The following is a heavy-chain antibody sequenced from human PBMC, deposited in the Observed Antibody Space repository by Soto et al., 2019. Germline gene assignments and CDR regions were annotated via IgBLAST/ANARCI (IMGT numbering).Heavy chain of an antibody. CDR1: WFPFRYFW. V-gene: IGHV3-74*01. Sequence: GGSLRLSFATPWFPFRYFWMHWVRQAPGQGLVWVSRIHSDGSSTTYADSVKGRFTISRDNAKNTLYLQMNSLRAEDTAVYYCARGDRGAFDLWGQGTMVTVSS. D-gene: IGHD2-21*02. CDR3: ARGDRGAFDL. CDR2: IHSDGSST. J-gene: IGHJ3*01.